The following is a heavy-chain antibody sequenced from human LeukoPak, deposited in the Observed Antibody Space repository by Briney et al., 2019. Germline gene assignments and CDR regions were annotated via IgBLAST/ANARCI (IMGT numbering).Heavy chain of an antibody. CDR1: GFTFSDYY. V-gene: IGHV3-11*04. D-gene: IGHD3-22*01. CDR2: ISSSGSTI. Sequence: NPGGSLRLSCAASGFTFSDYYMSWIRQATGEGLEWVSYISSSGSTIDYADSVRGRFTISRDNAKNSLYLQMNSLRAEDTAVYYCAKDWAYYYDNYGLDYWGQGTLVTVSS. J-gene: IGHJ4*02. CDR3: AKDWAYYYDNYGLDY.